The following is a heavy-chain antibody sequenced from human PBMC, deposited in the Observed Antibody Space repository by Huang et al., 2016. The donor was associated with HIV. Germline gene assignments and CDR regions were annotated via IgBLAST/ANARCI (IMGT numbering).Heavy chain of an antibody. CDR3: ARSAYGDLDY. CDR1: GYTFTNYD. D-gene: IGHD4-17*01. J-gene: IGHJ4*02. Sequence: QVHLVQSGAEVKKPGASVKVSCKASGYTFTNYDINWVRAAPGRGLEWMGWMNPNTGNTGFAQSVQGRVTMTRKTSITTAYMELTSLTSEDTAVYYCARSAYGDLDYWGLGTLVIVSS. CDR2: MNPNTGNT. V-gene: IGHV1-8*02.